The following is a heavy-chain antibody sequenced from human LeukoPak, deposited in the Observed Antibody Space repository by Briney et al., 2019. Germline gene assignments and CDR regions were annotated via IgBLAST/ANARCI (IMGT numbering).Heavy chain of an antibody. Sequence: ASVKVSCKASGDTFTGYYIHWVRQAPGQGLEWMGGIIPIFGTANYAQKFQGRVTITADKSTSTAYMELSSLRSEDTAVYYCARMPGYSWVWFDPWGQGTLVTVSS. CDR2: IIPIFGTA. V-gene: IGHV1-69*06. CDR1: GDTFTGYY. J-gene: IGHJ5*02. CDR3: ARMPGYSWVWFDP. D-gene: IGHD5-18*01.